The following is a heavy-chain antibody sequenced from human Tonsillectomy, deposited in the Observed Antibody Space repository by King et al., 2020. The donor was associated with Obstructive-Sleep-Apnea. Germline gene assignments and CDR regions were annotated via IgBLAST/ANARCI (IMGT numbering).Heavy chain of an antibody. CDR2: IYYSGST. V-gene: IGHV4-59*08. J-gene: IGHJ4*02. D-gene: IGHD2-15*01. Sequence: QLQESGPGLVKPSETLSLTCTVSGDSISTYYWSWIRQPPGKGLEWIGNIYYSGSTNCSPSLKSRVTISVDTSKNQFSLKMTSVTAADTAVYYCARQGRVGPVEELALDFDYWGQGILVTVSS. CDR1: GDSISTYY. CDR3: ARQGRVGPVEELALDFDY.